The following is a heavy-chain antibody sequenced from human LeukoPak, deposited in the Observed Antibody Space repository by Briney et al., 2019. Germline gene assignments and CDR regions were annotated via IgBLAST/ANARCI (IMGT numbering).Heavy chain of an antibody. CDR3: AKTSSSQVWSFDY. V-gene: IGHV1-69*05. D-gene: IGHD6-6*01. Sequence: SVKVSCKASGGTFSSYAISWVRQAPGQGLEWMGRIIPIFGTANCAQKFQGRVTITTDESTSTAYMELSSLRSEDTAVYYCAKTSSSQVWSFDYWGQGTLVTVSS. J-gene: IGHJ4*02. CDR1: GGTFSSYA. CDR2: IIPIFGTA.